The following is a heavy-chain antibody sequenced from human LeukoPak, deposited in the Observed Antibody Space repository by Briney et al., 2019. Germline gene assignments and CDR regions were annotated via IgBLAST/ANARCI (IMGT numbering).Heavy chain of an antibody. D-gene: IGHD6-13*01. CDR2: MNPNSGNT. J-gene: IGHJ5*02. CDR3: ARREDSSSWYAFDWFDP. V-gene: IGHV1-8*01. CDR1: GYPFTSYE. Sequence: GASVKVSCKASGYPFTSYEINWVRQATGQGLEWMGWMNPNSGNTGYAQKFQGRVTMTRNTSISTAYMELSSLRSEDTAVYYCARREDSSSWYAFDWFDPWGQGTLVTVSS.